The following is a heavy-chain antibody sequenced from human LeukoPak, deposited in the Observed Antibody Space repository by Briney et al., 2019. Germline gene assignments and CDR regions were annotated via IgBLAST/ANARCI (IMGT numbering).Heavy chain of an antibody. CDR2: IKSKGSGETT. D-gene: IGHD1-26*01. V-gene: IGHV3-15*01. CDR1: GFTFSNAW. J-gene: IGHJ4*02. CDR3: TKYSGSYSFDY. Sequence: GGSPRLSCAGSGFTFSNAWMSWVRQAPGKGLEWVGRIKSKGSGETTDYAAPVKGRFTISRDDSKNTLYLQMNNLETEDTAVYYCTKYSGSYSFDYWGQGALVTVSS.